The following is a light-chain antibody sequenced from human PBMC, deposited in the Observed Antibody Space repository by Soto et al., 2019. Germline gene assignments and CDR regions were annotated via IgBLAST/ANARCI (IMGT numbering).Light chain of an antibody. V-gene: IGLV2-14*01. Sequence: TQPASLSGSPGQSITISCTGTSSDIGAYDYVSWFQQHPGKAPKLMISEVNNRPSGVSNRFSGSKSGNTAYLTISGLQVEDEAEYFCFSFNTTSTHVFGTGTKVTV. J-gene: IGLJ1*01. CDR2: EVN. CDR1: SSDIGAYDY. CDR3: FSFNTTSTHV.